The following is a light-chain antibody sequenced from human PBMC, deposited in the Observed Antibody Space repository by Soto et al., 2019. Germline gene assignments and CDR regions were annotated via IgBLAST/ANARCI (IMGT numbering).Light chain of an antibody. V-gene: IGKV3-15*01. CDR3: QQYYDYPPLI. Sequence: EIVMTQSPAPLSVSPGARATLSCRASRNINRKLAWYQQKPGQAPRLLISGASTRATGIPARFSGSGSGTEFTLTISSLQSEDFAVYYCQQYYDYPPLIFGGGTKVEIK. CDR2: GAS. CDR1: RNINRK. J-gene: IGKJ4*01.